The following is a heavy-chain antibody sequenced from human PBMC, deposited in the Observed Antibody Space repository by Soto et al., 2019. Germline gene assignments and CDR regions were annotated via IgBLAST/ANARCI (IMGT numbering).Heavy chain of an antibody. Sequence: SVKVSCKASGGTFSSSGISWVRQAPGQGLEWMGGIIPIIGTANYAQNFQGRVTITADESTNTAYMDLSSLRSEDTAVYYCARGGYTVVAATVTEPYYFYGMDVWGQGXTVTVYS. CDR2: IIPIIGTA. CDR1: GGTFSSSG. CDR3: ARGGYTVVAATVTEPYYFYGMDV. V-gene: IGHV1-69*13. D-gene: IGHD2-15*01. J-gene: IGHJ6*02.